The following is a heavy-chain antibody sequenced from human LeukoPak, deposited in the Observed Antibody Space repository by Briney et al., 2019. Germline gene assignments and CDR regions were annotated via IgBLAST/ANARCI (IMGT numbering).Heavy chain of an antibody. D-gene: IGHD3-22*01. J-gene: IGHJ5*02. Sequence: GGSLRLSCAASGFTFSSYSMSWVRQAPGKGLEWVSYISSSSSTIYYADSVKGRFTISRDNAKNSLYLQMNSLRDEDTAVYYCARAYYDRGNWFDPWGQGTLVTVSS. CDR3: ARAYYDRGNWFDP. CDR1: GFTFSSYS. CDR2: ISSSSSTI. V-gene: IGHV3-48*02.